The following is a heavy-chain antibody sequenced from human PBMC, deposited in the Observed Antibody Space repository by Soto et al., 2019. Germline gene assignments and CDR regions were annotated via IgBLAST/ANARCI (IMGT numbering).Heavy chain of an antibody. CDR2: ISAYNGNT. V-gene: IGHV1-18*01. CDR1: GYTFTSYG. J-gene: IGHJ4*02. D-gene: IGHD3-22*01. Sequence: QVQLVQSGAEVKKPGASVKVSCKASGYTFTSYGISWVRQAPGQGLEWMGWISAYNGNTNYAQRLQGRVTMTTDTSTSTAYMALRSLRSDDTAVYSCARNSYYYDSSGYPDYWGQGTLVTVSS. CDR3: ARNSYYYDSSGYPDY.